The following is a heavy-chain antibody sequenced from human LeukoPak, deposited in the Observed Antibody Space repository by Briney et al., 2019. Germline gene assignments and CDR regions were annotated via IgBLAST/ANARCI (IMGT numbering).Heavy chain of an antibody. V-gene: IGHV4-59*01. J-gene: IGHJ4*02. CDR1: GGSISSYY. Sequence: TSETLSLTCTVSGGSISSYYWSWIRQPPGKGLEWIGYIYHSGSTNYNPSLKSRVTISVDTSKNQFSLKLSSVAAADTAVYYCARVNSAVAAALDYWGQGTLVTVSS. D-gene: IGHD6-13*01. CDR2: IYHSGST. CDR3: ARVNSAVAAALDY.